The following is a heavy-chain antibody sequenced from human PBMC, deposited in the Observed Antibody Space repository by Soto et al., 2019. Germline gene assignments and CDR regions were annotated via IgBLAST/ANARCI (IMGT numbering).Heavy chain of an antibody. J-gene: IGHJ6*02. CDR3: ARWPQPRYTADPYAVDV. CDR1: GGTFSSSG. V-gene: IGHV1-69*11. Sequence: SVKVSCKASGGTFSSSGFSWVRQAPGQGLEWMGMIVPSLDTTNYAQKFQARVTITADEVTSTAYMELRSLRSEDTAVYYCARWPQPRYTADPYAVDVWGQGTRVTV. D-gene: IGHD3-16*02. CDR2: IVPSLDTT.